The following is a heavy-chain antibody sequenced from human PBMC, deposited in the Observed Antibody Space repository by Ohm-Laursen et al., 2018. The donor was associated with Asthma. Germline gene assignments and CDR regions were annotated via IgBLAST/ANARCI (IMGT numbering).Heavy chain of an antibody. CDR3: AKDVFAGPNVVVVTAADC. CDR2: ISTASSFI. Sequence: GSLRLSCAASGYTLSRYSIHWVRQIPGKGLEWVASISTASSFIYYADSVRGRFTTSRDNARNSVYLQMNSLRADDTAVYFCAKDVFAGPNVVVVTAADCWGQGTLVTVSA. CDR1: GYTLSRYS. J-gene: IGHJ4*02. V-gene: IGHV3-21*04. D-gene: IGHD2-21*02.